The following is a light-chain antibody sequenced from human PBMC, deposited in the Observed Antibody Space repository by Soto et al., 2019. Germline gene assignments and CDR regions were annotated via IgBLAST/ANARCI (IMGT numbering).Light chain of an antibody. Sequence: EVVMAQSPATLSVSPGERATLSCRASQSVSSNLAWYQQNPGQAPRLLIFDASNRATGIPARFSGSGSGTDFILTISSLEPEDFAVYYCQQHSNWPLTFAGGIKVDIK. CDR1: QSVSSN. CDR2: DAS. J-gene: IGKJ4*01. V-gene: IGKV3-11*01. CDR3: QQHSNWPLT.